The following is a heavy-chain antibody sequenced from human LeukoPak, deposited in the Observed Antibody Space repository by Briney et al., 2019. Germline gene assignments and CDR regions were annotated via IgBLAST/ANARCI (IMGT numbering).Heavy chain of an antibody. D-gene: IGHD7-27*01. CDR2: IKQEGSEK. J-gene: IGHJ4*02. CDR1: GCTFSGYW. Sequence: GGSLRLSCAASGCTFSGYWMAWVRQAPGRGLECVAHIKQEGSEKNYVDPVKGRLTNSRDNAKNSVYLQMDTLRAEDTAVYYCARDVYLGYWGQGTLVTVSS. V-gene: IGHV3-7*05. CDR3: ARDVYLGY.